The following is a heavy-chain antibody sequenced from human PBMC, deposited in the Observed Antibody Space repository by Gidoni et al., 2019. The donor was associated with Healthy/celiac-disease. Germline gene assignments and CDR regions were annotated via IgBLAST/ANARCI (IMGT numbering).Heavy chain of an antibody. CDR1: GGSSSGYY. CDR2: INHSGST. J-gene: IGHJ4*02. V-gene: IGHV4-34*01. Sequence: QVQLQQWGAGLLKPSETLSLTGAVYGGSSSGYYWSWIRQPPGKGLEWIGEINHSGSTNYNPSLKSRVTISVDTSKNQFSLKLSSVTAADTAVYYCASAYCGGDCYSRALTFDYWGQGTLVTVSS. D-gene: IGHD2-21*02. CDR3: ASAYCGGDCYSRALTFDY.